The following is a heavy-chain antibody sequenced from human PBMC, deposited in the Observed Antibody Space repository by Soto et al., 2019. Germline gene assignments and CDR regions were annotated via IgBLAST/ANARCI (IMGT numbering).Heavy chain of an antibody. J-gene: IGHJ4*02. CDR1: GFTFSSYG. Sequence: GGSLRLSCAASGFTFSSYGMHWVRQAPGKGLEWVAVISYDGSNKYYADSVKGRFTISRDTSKNTLYLQMNSLRAEDTAIYYCAKATYYYDSSGYSGFYYFDYWGQGTLVTVSS. CDR3: AKATYYYDSSGYSGFYYFDY. CDR2: ISYDGSNK. D-gene: IGHD3-22*01. V-gene: IGHV3-30*18.